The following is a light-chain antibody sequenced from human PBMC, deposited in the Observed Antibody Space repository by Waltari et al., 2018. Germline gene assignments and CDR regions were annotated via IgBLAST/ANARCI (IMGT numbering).Light chain of an antibody. CDR3: QQSYSIFWT. CDR1: QSINTI. V-gene: IGKV1-39*01. Sequence: IQLTHSPSPLPAPVGSRVTINCLAIQSINTILNWYQEKPGKAPKLLIYAASSLQTGVPARFSGSGSGTEFTLTISSLRTEDVAAYYCQQSYSIFWTFGPGTKVEIK. J-gene: IGKJ1*01. CDR2: AAS.